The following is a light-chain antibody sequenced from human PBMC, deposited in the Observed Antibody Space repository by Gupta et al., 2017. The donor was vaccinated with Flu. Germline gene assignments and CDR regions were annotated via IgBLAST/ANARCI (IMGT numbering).Light chain of an antibody. Sequence: VSTQPPATLSLSPGDRATLSCRASQSVTSYLAWYQQKPGQAPRLLIYDASNSATGNPARFSGSGYGTDLTLTISSREPEDFAIYYCQQRSNWPPLSFGEGTQVEMK. V-gene: IGKV3-11*01. J-gene: IGKJ4*01. CDR1: QSVTSY. CDR2: DAS. CDR3: QQRSNWPPLS.